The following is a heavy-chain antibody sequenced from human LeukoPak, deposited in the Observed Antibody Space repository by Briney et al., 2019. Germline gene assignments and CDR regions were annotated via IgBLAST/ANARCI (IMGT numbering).Heavy chain of an antibody. Sequence: PGGSLRLSCAASGFTFSSYGMHWVRQAPGKGLEWVAFIRYDGSNKYYADSVKGRFTISRDNSKNTLYLQMNSLRAEDTAVYYCAKDPSLSSSWYDRGRYFDYWGQGTLVTVSS. CDR3: AKDPSLSSSWYDRGRYFDY. V-gene: IGHV3-30*02. D-gene: IGHD6-13*01. CDR1: GFTFSSYG. CDR2: IRYDGSNK. J-gene: IGHJ4*02.